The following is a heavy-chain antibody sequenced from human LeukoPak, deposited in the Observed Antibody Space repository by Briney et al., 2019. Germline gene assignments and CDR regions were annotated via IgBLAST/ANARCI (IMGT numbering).Heavy chain of an antibody. CDR2: ISGSGGNT. CDR3: AKQRSEVVVAATNY. Sequence: PGGSLRLSCAASGFTFSSYAMSWVRQAPGKGLEWVSAISGSGGNTYYAESVKGRFTISRGNSQNTLNLQMNSLRAEDTAVYYCAKQRSEVVVAATNYWGQGTLVTVSS. CDR1: GFTFSSYA. D-gene: IGHD2-15*01. J-gene: IGHJ4*02. V-gene: IGHV3-23*01.